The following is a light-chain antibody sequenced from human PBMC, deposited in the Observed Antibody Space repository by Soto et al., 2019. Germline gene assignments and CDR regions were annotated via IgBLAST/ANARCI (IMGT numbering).Light chain of an antibody. CDR3: QQYENFSPT. Sequence: QMTHSPSTLSASVGDRVTITCRASQSIDTWLAWYQQKPGKAPRILIYDASDLESGVPSRFSGSGSGTEVTITINGLKHDDSATYYCQQYENFSPTFGPGTKVDIK. J-gene: IGKJ3*01. CDR2: DAS. V-gene: IGKV1-5*01. CDR1: QSIDTW.